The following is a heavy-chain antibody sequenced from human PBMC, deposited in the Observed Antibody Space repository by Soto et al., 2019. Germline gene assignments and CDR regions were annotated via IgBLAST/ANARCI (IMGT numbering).Heavy chain of an antibody. J-gene: IGHJ4*02. Sequence: QVQLVESGGGAVQPGESLRLSCVASGFDFTYYAMHWVRQAPGKGLESVAVMSSDGSKIHHTDSVKGRFTISRDNSKNTLYLQMYSLRKEYTAVYFCAKDEGVGGTLGLFDYWGQGTLVSVSS. CDR1: GFDFTYYA. CDR3: AKDEGVGGTLGLFDY. D-gene: IGHD1-26*01. CDR2: MSSDGSKI. V-gene: IGHV3-30*18.